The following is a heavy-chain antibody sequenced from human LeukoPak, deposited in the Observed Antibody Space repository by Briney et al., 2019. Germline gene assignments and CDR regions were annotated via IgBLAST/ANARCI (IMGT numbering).Heavy chain of an antibody. D-gene: IGHD6-19*01. J-gene: IGHJ4*02. V-gene: IGHV1-8*01. Sequence: GASVKVSCKASGYTFTSYDINWVRQATGQGLEWMGWMNPNSGNTGYAQKFQGRVTMTRNTSISTAYMELRSLRSDDTAVYYCARDRRMSYRSYSSGDYWGQGTLVTVSS. CDR1: GYTFTSYD. CDR2: MNPNSGNT. CDR3: ARDRRMSYRSYSSGDY.